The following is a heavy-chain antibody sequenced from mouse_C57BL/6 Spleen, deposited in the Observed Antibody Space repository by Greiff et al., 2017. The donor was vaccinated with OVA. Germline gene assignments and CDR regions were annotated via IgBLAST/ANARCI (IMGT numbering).Heavy chain of an antibody. V-gene: IGHV5-17*01. Sequence: EVMLVESGGGLVKPGGSLKLSCAASGFTFSDYGMHWVRQAPEKGLEWVAYISSGSSTIYYADTVKGRFTISRDNAKNTLFLQMTSLRSEDTAMYYCASKGFFYYGRSYYFDYWGQGTTLTVSA. CDR3: ASKGFFYYGRSYYFDY. J-gene: IGHJ2*01. CDR1: GFTFSDYG. D-gene: IGHD1-1*01. CDR2: ISSGSSTI.